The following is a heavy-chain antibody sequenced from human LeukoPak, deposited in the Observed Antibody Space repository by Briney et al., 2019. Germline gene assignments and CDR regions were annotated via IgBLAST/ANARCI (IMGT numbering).Heavy chain of an antibody. CDR3: ASGRIVGATKLHYYYYMDV. V-gene: IGHV4-34*01. CDR2: INHSGST. Sequence: SETLSLTCAVYGGSFSGYYWSWIRQPPGKGLEWIGEINHSGSTNYNPSLKRRVTISVDTSQNQFSLKPSSVTAADTAVYYCASGRIVGATKLHYYYYMDVWGKGTTVTVSS. CDR1: GGSFSGYY. D-gene: IGHD1-26*01. J-gene: IGHJ6*03.